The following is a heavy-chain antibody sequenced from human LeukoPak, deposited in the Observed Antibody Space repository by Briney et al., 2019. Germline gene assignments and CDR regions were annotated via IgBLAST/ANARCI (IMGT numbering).Heavy chain of an antibody. CDR3: ARDPGGDYLMDYFDY. V-gene: IGHV3-48*03. CDR2: ISSSGSTI. J-gene: IGHJ4*02. D-gene: IGHD4-17*01. Sequence: PGGSLRLSCAASGFTFSSYEMNWVRQAPGKGLEWVSYISSSGSTIYYADSVKGRFTISRDNAKNPLYLQMNSLRAEDTAVYYCARDPGGDYLMDYFDYWGQGTLVTVSS. CDR1: GFTFSSYE.